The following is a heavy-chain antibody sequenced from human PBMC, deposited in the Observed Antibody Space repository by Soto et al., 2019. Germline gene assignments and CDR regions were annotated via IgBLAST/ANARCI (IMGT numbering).Heavy chain of an antibody. Sequence: TGESLKISCKGSGYSFTSYWIGWVRQMPGKGLEWMGIIYPGDSDTRYSPSFQGQVTISADKSISTAYLQWSSLKASDTAMYYCARHLNYYGSGSSYYYGMDVWGQGTTVTVSS. CDR3: ARHLNYYGSGSSYYYGMDV. D-gene: IGHD3-10*01. V-gene: IGHV5-51*01. CDR2: IYPGDSDT. J-gene: IGHJ6*02. CDR1: GYSFTSYW.